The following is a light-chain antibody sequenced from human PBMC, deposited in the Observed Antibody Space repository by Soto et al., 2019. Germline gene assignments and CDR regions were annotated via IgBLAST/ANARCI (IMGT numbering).Light chain of an antibody. J-gene: IGKJ3*01. Sequence: EVVLTQSPGTLSLSPGARATLSCRASQSVNDNHLAWYQQKGGQAPRLHIYCSSTRATGVPERFSGSGFGTAYSLIITRLEPEDFALYYCQRYGGSPPRGTFGPGTPVEI. CDR3: QRYGGSPPRGT. CDR2: CSS. V-gene: IGKV3-20*01. CDR1: QSVNDNH.